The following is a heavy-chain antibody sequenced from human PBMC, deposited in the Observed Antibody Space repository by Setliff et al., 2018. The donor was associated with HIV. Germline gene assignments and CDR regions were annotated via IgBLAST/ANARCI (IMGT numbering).Heavy chain of an antibody. J-gene: IGHJ4*02. Sequence: PGGSLRLSCAASGFIFSSYAMSWVRQAPGKGLEWVAVMSTGGGIKICADSVKGRFTIPRDNSRNTLFLQMNNLRPEDTATYYCVRDPIEGSPDYFDYWGQGALVTVSS. CDR3: VRDPIEGSPDYFDY. V-gene: IGHV3-30*03. CDR2: MSTGGGIK. D-gene: IGHD1-26*01. CDR1: GFIFSSYA.